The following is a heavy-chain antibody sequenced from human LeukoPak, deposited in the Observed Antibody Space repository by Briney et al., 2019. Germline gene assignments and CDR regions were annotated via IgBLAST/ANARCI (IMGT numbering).Heavy chain of an antibody. CDR1: GFTFSSYA. CDR3: ARAPTYYYDSSGYYSYYGMDV. CDR2: ISGSGGST. D-gene: IGHD3-22*01. J-gene: IGHJ6*02. Sequence: GGSLRLSCAASGFTFSSYAMSWVRQAPGKGLEWVSAISGSGGSTYYADSVKGRFTISRDNAKNSLYLQMNSLRAEDTAVYYCARAPTYYYDSSGYYSYYGMDVWGQGTTVTVSS. V-gene: IGHV3-23*01.